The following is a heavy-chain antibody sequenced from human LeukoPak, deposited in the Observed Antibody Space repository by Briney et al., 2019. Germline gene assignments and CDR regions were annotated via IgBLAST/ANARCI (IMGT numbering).Heavy chain of an antibody. CDR3: ARDSVSYCSGGSCYSFAYCYGMDV. D-gene: IGHD2-15*01. V-gene: IGHV3-48*03. J-gene: IGHJ6*02. CDR1: GFTFSSYE. CDR2: ISSSGSTI. Sequence: GESLRLSCAASGFTFSSYEMNWVRQAPGKGLEWVSYISSSGSTIYYADSVKGRFTISRDNAKNSLYLQMNSLRAEDTAVYYCARDSVSYCSGGSCYSFAYCYGMDVWGQGTTVTVSS.